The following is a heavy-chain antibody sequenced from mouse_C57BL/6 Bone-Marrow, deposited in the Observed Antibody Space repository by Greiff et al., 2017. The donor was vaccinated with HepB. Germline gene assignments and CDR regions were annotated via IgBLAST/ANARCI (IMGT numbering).Heavy chain of an antibody. CDR3: AIRGLPWRFDY. CDR2: IYPSDSET. V-gene: IGHV1-61*01. CDR1: GYTFTSYW. Sequence: QVQLQQPGAELVRPGSSVKLSCKASGYTFTSYWMDWVKQRPGQGLEWIGNIYPSDSETHYNQKFKDKATLTVDKSSSTAYMQLSSLTSEDSAVYYCAIRGLPWRFDYWGQGTTLTVSS. D-gene: IGHD3-1*01. J-gene: IGHJ2*01.